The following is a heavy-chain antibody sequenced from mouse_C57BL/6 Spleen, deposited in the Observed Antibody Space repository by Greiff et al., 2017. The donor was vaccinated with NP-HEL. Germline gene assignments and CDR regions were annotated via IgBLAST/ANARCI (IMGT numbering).Heavy chain of an antibody. CDR3: ARYYGSSYDYYAMDY. D-gene: IGHD1-1*01. J-gene: IGHJ4*01. CDR2: IDPSDSET. V-gene: IGHV1-52*01. CDR1: GYTFTSYW. Sequence: QVQLKQPGAELVRPGSSVKLSCKASGYTFTSYWMHWVKQRPIQGLEWIGNIDPSDSETHYNQKFKDKATLTVDKSSSTAYMQLSSLTSEDSAVYYCARYYGSSYDYYAMDYWGQGTSVTVSS.